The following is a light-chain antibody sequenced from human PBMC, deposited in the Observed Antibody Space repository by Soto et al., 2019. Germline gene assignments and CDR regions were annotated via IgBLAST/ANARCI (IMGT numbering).Light chain of an antibody. CDR3: QSYDNNSVV. CDR1: SGSIASNF. V-gene: IGLV6-57*03. J-gene: IGLJ2*01. Sequence: NFMLTQPHSVSESPGKTVTISCTRSSGSIASNFVQWYQQRPGSAPTTVIYEDNQRSSGVPDRFSGSIDSASNSASLTISGLKTEDEAEYYCQSYDNNSVVFGGGTKLTVL. CDR2: EDN.